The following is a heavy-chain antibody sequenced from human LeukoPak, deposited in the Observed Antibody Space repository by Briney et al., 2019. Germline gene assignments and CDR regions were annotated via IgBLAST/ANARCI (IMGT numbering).Heavy chain of an antibody. Sequence: GGSLRLSCAASGFTFSSYAMHWVRQAPGKGLEWVAVISYDGSNKYYADSVKGRFTISRDNSKNTLYLQMNSLRAEDTAVYYCALGGWYFDSRRDFLDYWGRGTLVTVSS. CDR1: GFTFSSYA. D-gene: IGHD6-19*01. CDR2: ISYDGSNK. CDR3: ALGGWYFDSRRDFLDY. V-gene: IGHV3-30*04. J-gene: IGHJ4*02.